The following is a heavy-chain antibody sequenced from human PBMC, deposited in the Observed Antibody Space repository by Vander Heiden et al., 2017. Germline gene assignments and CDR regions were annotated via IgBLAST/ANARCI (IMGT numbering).Heavy chain of an antibody. CDR2: IWYDGSNK. J-gene: IGHJ3*02. Sequence: QVELVQSGGGVVQPGRSLRLPCAASGFTFSSYRKHWVRQAPGKGLEWVAVIWYDGSNKNYADSVKGRFIISKDNSKNTLYLQMNSLRAEDTAVYYCARDAGLLADALDIWGQGTMVTVSS. D-gene: IGHD3-10*01. CDR1: GFTFSSYR. V-gene: IGHV3-33*08. CDR3: ARDAGLLADALDI.